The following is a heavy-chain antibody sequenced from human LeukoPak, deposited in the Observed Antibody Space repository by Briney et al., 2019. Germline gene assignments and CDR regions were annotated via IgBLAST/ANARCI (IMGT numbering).Heavy chain of an antibody. CDR1: GFTFDDYA. V-gene: IGHV3-9*01. Sequence: PGGSLRLSCAASGFTFDDYAMHRVRQAPGKGLEWVSGISWNSGSIGYADSVKGRFTISRDNSKNTLYLQMNSLRAEDTAVYYCARAMIVVVPAASSDDAFDIWGQGTMVTVSS. CDR3: ARAMIVVVPAASSDDAFDI. J-gene: IGHJ3*02. CDR2: ISWNSGSI. D-gene: IGHD2-2*01.